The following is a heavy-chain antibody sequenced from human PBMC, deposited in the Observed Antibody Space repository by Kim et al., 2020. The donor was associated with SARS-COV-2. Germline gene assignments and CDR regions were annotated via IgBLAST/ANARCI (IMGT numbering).Heavy chain of an antibody. Sequence: GGSLRLSCTASGFTFGDYALSWLRQAPGKGLEWVGFIRSKAYGGTTEYAASVKGRFTISRDDSKSIAYLQMNSLKTEDTAVYYCTREIGSSWAYFYYGMDVWGHGTTVTVSS. J-gene: IGHJ6*02. CDR3: TREIGSSWAYFYYGMDV. V-gene: IGHV3-49*03. CDR2: IRSKAYGGTT. D-gene: IGHD6-13*01. CDR1: GFTFGDYA.